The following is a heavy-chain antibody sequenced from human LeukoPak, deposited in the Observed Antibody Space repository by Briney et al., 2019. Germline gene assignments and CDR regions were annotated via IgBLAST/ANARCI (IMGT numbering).Heavy chain of an antibody. D-gene: IGHD4/OR15-4a*01. J-gene: IGHJ4*02. CDR3: ASFKGDYDYFDY. V-gene: IGHV4-39*01. CDR1: GGSISSSSYY. Sequence: SETLSLTCTVSGGSISSSSYYWGWIRQPPGKGLEWIGSIYYSGSTYYNPSLKSRVTISVDTSKNQFSLKLSSATAADTAVYYCASFKGDYDYFDYWGQGTLVTVSS. CDR2: IYYSGST.